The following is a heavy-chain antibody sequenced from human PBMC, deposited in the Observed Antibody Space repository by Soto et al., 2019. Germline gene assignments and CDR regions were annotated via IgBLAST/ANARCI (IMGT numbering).Heavy chain of an antibody. V-gene: IGHV6-1*01. CDR3: ARGRYDILTGYYKSGDNWFDP. D-gene: IGHD3-9*01. CDR1: GDSVSSNSAA. CDR2: TYYRSKWYN. J-gene: IGHJ5*02. Sequence: QVQLQQSGPGLVKPSQTLSLTCAISGDSVSSNSAAWNWIRQSPSRGLEWLGRTYYRSKWYNDYAVSVKSRITINPDKSKNQFSLQLNSVTPEDTAVYYCARGRYDILTGYYKSGDNWFDPWGQGTLVTVSS.